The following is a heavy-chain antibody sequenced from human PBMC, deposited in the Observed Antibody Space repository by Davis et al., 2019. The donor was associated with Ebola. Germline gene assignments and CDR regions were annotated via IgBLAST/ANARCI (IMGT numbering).Heavy chain of an antibody. Sequence: GGSLRLSCAASGFTFSSYGMHWVRQAPGKGLEWVAVISYDGSNKYYADSVKGRFVISRDDSKNTVYLQMNSLRVEDTALYYCAKDFGDGFDYWGQGTLVTVSS. CDR3: AKDFGDGFDY. J-gene: IGHJ4*02. D-gene: IGHD4-17*01. CDR2: ISYDGSNK. CDR1: GFTFSSYG. V-gene: IGHV3-30*18.